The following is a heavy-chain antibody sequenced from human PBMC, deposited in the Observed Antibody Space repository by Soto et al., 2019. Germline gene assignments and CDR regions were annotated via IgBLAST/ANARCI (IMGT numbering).Heavy chain of an antibody. CDR3: ARVPDY. CDR1: DGTSIDGGCS. Sequence: CTVADGTSIDGGCSWGRKKQPPGKGLEWIGYIYHSGSTYYNPSLKSRVTISVDRSRNQFSLKLSSVTAADTAVYYCARVPDYWGQGTLVTVSS. V-gene: IGHV4-30-2*01. CDR2: IYHSGST. J-gene: IGHJ4*02.